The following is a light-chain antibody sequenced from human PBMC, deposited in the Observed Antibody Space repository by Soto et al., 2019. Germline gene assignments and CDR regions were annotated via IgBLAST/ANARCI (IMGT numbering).Light chain of an antibody. J-gene: IGKJ5*01. CDR1: QSVSRNY. V-gene: IGKV3-20*01. CDR2: TAS. Sequence: EIVLAQSPGSVSFSAGEGATLSCRASQSVSRNYLAWYQQKPGQAPRLLIYTASRRATGIPDRFSGSGSGTDFTLTISRLEPEDSAVYYCQQYSRAPITFGQGTRLEIK. CDR3: QQYSRAPIT.